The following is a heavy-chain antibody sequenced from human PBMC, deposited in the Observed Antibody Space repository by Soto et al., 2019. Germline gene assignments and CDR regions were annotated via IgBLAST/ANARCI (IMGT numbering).Heavy chain of an antibody. V-gene: IGHV1-3*01. J-gene: IGHJ5*02. CDR2: INAGNGNT. Sequence: ASVKVSCKASGYSFTSYPMYWVRQAPGQRLEWMGWINAGNGNTKYSQKFQGRVTITRDTSASTAYMELSSLRSEDTAVYYCASWMTMLRGVIGIYNWFDPWGQG. D-gene: IGHD3-10*01. CDR1: GYSFTSYP. CDR3: ASWMTMLRGVIGIYNWFDP.